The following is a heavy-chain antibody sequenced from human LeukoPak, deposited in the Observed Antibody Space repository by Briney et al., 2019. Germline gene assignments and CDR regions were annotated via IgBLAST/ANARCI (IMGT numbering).Heavy chain of an antibody. CDR2: VHYSGST. D-gene: IGHD3-16*01. Sequence: SETLSLTCSVSGGSITNNGYYWGWIRQSPETGLEWIGSVHYSGSTYYKPSLNSRVTISLDTSKNQFSLKLSSVTAADTAVHYCASTHIRSRGSSPPWGQGTLVTVSS. J-gene: IGHJ4*02. CDR3: ASTHIRSRGSSPP. CDR1: GGSITNNGYY. V-gene: IGHV4-39*07.